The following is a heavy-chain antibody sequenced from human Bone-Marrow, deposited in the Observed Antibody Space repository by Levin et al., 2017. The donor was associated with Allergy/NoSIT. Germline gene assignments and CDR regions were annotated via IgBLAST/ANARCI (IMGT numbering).Heavy chain of an antibody. CDR3: ARRMVRAFDY. V-gene: IGHV3-23*01. CDR2: ISSSGGST. D-gene: IGHD3-10*01. CDR1: GFTFSSYE. J-gene: IGHJ4*02. Sequence: GGSLRLSCAASGFTFSSYEMNWFLQAPGKGLEWVSTISSSGGSTWYADSVKGRFTISRDNSQNTLHLQMNSLRVEDTALYYCARRMVRAFDYWGQGTLVTVSS.